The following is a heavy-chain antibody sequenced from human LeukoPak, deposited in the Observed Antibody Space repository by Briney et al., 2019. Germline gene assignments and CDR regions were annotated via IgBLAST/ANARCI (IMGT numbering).Heavy chain of an antibody. J-gene: IGHJ4*02. CDR2: INHSGST. D-gene: IGHD1-26*01. V-gene: IGHV4-34*01. CDR3: ARGPSVGATTIDFDY. CDR1: GGSFSGYY. Sequence: PSETLSLTCAVYGGSFSGYYWSWIRQPPGKGLEWIGEINHSGSTNYNPSLKSRVTISVDTSKNQFSLKLSSVTAADTAVYYCARGPSVGATTIDFDYWGQGTLVTVSS.